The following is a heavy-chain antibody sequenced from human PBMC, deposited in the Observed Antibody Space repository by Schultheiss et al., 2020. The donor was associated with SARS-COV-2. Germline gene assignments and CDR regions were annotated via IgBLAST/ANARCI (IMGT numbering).Heavy chain of an antibody. CDR1: GYTFTSYG. CDR2: ISAYNGNT. CDR3: ARGLLTVTAYYFDY. Sequence: KISCKASGYTFTSYGISWVRQAPGQGLEWMGWISAYNGNTNYAQKLQGRVTMTTDTSTSTAYMELRSLRSDDTAVYYCARGLLTVTAYYFDYWGQGTLVTVSS. J-gene: IGHJ4*02. D-gene: IGHD4-17*01. V-gene: IGHV1-18*01.